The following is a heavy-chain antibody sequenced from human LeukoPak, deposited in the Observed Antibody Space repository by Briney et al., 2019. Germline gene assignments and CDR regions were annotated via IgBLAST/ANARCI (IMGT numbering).Heavy chain of an antibody. Sequence: PSETLSLTCTVSGASIGSGPYYWTWIRQPAGKGLEWIGGLYTSGTTNYNPSLKSRVRMSADTSKNQFSLELTSVTAADTAVYYCARDVNDKNLEALDPWGQGTLLTVSS. D-gene: IGHD5/OR15-5a*01. J-gene: IGHJ5*02. V-gene: IGHV4-61*02. CDR3: ARDVNDKNLEALDP. CDR1: GASIGSGPYY. CDR2: LYTSGTT.